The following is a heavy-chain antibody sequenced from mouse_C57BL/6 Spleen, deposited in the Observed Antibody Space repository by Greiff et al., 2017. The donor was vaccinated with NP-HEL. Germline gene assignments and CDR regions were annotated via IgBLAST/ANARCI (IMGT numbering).Heavy chain of an antibody. CDR2: IYPGDGDT. V-gene: IGHV1-80*01. J-gene: IGHJ2*01. Sequence: QVQLQQSGAELVKPGASVKISCKASGYAFSSYWMNWVKQRPGKGLEWIGQIYPGDGDTNYNGKFKGKATLTADKSSSTAYMQLSSLTSEDSAVYFCARWSDSNYYFDYWGQGTTRTVSS. CDR3: ARWSDSNYYFDY. D-gene: IGHD2-5*01. CDR1: GYAFSSYW.